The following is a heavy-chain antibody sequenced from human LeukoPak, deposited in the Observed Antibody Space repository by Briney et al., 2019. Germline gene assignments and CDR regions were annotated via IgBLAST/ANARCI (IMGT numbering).Heavy chain of an antibody. J-gene: IGHJ6*04. V-gene: IGHV3-7*03. D-gene: IGHD2-15*01. Sequence: GGSLRLSCAASGFTFGSYWMSWVRKAPGKGLEWVADIKQDGSEKYYVDSVKGRFTISRDNAKNSLYLQMNSLRAEDTAVYYCAREDIVVVEYGMDVWGKGTTVTVSS. CDR3: AREDIVVVEYGMDV. CDR2: IKQDGSEK. CDR1: GFTFGSYW.